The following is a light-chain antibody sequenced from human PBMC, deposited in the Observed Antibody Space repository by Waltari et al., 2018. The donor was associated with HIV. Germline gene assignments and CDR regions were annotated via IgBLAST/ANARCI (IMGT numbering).Light chain of an antibody. CDR1: QSINTS. CDR2: AAT. J-gene: IGKJ2*01. Sequence: DIQMPQSQSSLSESLRAKFTITCRASQSINTSLNWYQQKPGKAPKLLIDAATSLQSGVPSRFSGSGSGTDFTLTISSLQPEDFATYYCQQTYTTPRYTFGQGTKVEIK. V-gene: IGKV1-39*01. CDR3: QQTYTTPRYT.